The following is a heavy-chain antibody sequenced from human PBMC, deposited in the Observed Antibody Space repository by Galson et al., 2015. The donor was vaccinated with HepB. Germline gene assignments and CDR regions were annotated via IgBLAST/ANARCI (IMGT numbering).Heavy chain of an antibody. V-gene: IGHV3-30*04. CDR1: GFTFSSYA. CDR3: ASAGESDFDY. Sequence: SLRLTCAASGFTFSSYAMHWVRQAPGKGLEWVAVISYDGSNKYYADSVKGRFTISRDNAKNSLYLQMNSLRAEDTAVYYCASAGESDFDYWGQGTLVTVSS. J-gene: IGHJ4*02. D-gene: IGHD3-10*01. CDR2: ISYDGSNK.